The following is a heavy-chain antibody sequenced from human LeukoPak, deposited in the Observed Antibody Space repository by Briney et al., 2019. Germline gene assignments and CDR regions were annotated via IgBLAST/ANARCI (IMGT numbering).Heavy chain of an antibody. CDR1: GGSFSVYY. V-gene: IGHV4-34*01. CDR2: INHRGST. CDR3: ARPPMDV. J-gene: IGHJ6*03. Sequence: WDTLSLTCAVYGGSFSVYYWSWIRQPPGKGLEWIGEINHRGSTNYNPSLKSRVTISVATSKNQFSLKLSSVTAADTAVYYCARPPMDVWGKGTTVTVSS.